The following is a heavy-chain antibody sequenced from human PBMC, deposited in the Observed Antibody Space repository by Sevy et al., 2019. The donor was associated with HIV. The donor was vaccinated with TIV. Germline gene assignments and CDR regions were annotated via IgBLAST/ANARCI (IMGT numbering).Heavy chain of an antibody. CDR2: IIPIFGTA. J-gene: IGHJ6*02. CDR1: GGAFSSYA. V-gene: IGHV1-69*13. CDR3: AREYSSSSHYYYGMDV. Sequence: ASVKVSCKASGGAFSSYAINWVRQAAGQGLEWMGGIIPIFGTANYAQKFQGRVTITADESTSTAYMELSSLRSEDTAVYYCAREYSSSSHYYYGMDVWGQGTTVTVSS. D-gene: IGHD6-6*01.